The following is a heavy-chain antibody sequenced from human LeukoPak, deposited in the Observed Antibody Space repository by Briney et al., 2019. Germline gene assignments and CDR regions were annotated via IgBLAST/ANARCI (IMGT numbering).Heavy chain of an antibody. CDR1: GFTFSNAW. D-gene: IGHD2-15*01. CDR2: ISSSSSTI. CDR3: ARGDVVVVVAAPFYFDC. Sequence: GGSLRLSCAASGFTFSNAWMSWVRQAPGKGLEWVSYISSSSSTIYYADSVKGRFTISRDNAKNSLYLQMNSLRAEDTAVYYCARGDVVVVVAAPFYFDCWGQGTLVTVSS. J-gene: IGHJ4*02. V-gene: IGHV3-48*04.